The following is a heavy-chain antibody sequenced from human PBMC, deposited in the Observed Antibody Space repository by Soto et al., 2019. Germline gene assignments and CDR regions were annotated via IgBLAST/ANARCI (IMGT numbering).Heavy chain of an antibody. J-gene: IGHJ3*02. Sequence: QVQLVQSGAEVKKPGASVKVSCKSSGYIFSDSGITWVRQAPGHGLEWMGWISAYNGNTDYAQKFQDRLTLATDTSTSPAYMELRSLRSDDTALYCWARPVASHDHLDIRGQRTMVTVAS. CDR1: GYIFSDSG. CDR2: ISAYNGNT. V-gene: IGHV1-18*01. D-gene: IGHD2-15*01. CDR3: ARPVASHDHLDI.